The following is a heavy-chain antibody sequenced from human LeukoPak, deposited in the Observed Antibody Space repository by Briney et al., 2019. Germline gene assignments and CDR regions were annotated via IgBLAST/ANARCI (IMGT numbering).Heavy chain of an antibody. Sequence: GGSLRLSCAASGFSFSSYSMNWVRQAPGKGLEWVSYINSGSSTIYYADSVKGRFTISRDNAKNSVYLQMNSLRAEDTAVYYCASLSLRWSDYWDQGTLVTVSS. D-gene: IGHD4-23*01. CDR2: INSGSSTI. J-gene: IGHJ4*02. V-gene: IGHV3-48*04. CDR1: GFSFSSYS. CDR3: ASLSLRWSDY.